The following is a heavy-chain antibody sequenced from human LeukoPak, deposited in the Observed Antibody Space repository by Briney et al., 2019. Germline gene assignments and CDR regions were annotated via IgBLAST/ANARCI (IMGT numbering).Heavy chain of an antibody. J-gene: IGHJ1*01. D-gene: IGHD5-18*01. Sequence: GTSLRLSCAASGFTFSSYGMHWVRQAPGKGLEWVSLISWDGGSTYYADSVKGRFTISRDNSKNSLYLQMNSLRAEDTALYYCAKGSVTAMVKGEYFQHWGQGTLVTVSS. CDR2: ISWDGGST. CDR3: AKGSVTAMVKGEYFQH. CDR1: GFTFSSYG. V-gene: IGHV3-43D*03.